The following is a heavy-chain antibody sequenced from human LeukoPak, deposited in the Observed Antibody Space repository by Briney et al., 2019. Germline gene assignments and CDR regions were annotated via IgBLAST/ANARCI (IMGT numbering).Heavy chain of an antibody. J-gene: IGHJ6*02. Sequence: ASVTVSCKASGYTFTSYGISWVRQAPGQGLEWMGWISAYNGNTNYAQKLQGRVTMTTDTSTSTVFMELSSLRSEDAAVYYCASPNIAVAGTHYGMDVWGQGTTVTVSS. CDR1: GYTFTSYG. CDR3: ASPNIAVAGTHYGMDV. D-gene: IGHD6-19*01. V-gene: IGHV1-18*01. CDR2: ISAYNGNT.